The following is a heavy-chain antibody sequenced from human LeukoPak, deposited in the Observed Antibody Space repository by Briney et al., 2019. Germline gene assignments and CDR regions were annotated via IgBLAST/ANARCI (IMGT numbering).Heavy chain of an antibody. D-gene: IGHD3-3*01. V-gene: IGHV5-51*01. Sequence: GESLKISCKGSGYSFTSYWIGWVRQMPGKGLEWMGIIYPGDSDTRYSPSFQGQVTISADKSISTAYLQWSSLKASDTAMYYCARQCWYYDFWSGYKYAFDIWGQGTMVTVSS. CDR3: ARQCWYYDFWSGYKYAFDI. J-gene: IGHJ3*02. CDR2: IYPGDSDT. CDR1: GYSFTSYW.